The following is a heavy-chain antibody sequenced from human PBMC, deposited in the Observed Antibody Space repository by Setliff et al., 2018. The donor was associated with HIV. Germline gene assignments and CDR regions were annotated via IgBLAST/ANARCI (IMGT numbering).Heavy chain of an antibody. Sequence: PGGSLSLSCVASGFSFTTYPMTWVRQAPGMGLEWVAGISGDGADTLYADSVKGRFIVSSDSSKNTVYLQMNDLRVADTAIYYCARLAHPRAHQDSTGVFDYWGQGALVTVSS. V-gene: IGHV3-23*01. CDR2: ISGDGADT. CDR1: GFSFTTYP. J-gene: IGHJ4*02. D-gene: IGHD3-22*01. CDR3: ARLAHPRAHQDSTGVFDY.